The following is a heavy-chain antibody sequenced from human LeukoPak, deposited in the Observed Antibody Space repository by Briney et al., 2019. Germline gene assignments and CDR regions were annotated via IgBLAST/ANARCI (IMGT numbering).Heavy chain of an antibody. CDR2: IYSGGST. CDR1: EFSVGSNY. Sequence: GGSLRLSCAASEFSVGSNYMTWVRQAPGKGLEWVSLIYSGGSTCYADSVKGRFTISRDNSKNTLYLQMNSLRAEDTAVYYCAKDTKYNWNYVNYWGQGTLVTVSS. J-gene: IGHJ4*02. D-gene: IGHD1-20*01. CDR3: AKDTKYNWNYVNY. V-gene: IGHV3-66*01.